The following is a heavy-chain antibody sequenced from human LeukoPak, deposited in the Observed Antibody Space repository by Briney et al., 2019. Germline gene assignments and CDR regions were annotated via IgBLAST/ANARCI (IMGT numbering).Heavy chain of an antibody. CDR1: GYALTSYG. CDR2: ISAYNGNT. CDR3: ARGTRASFFDI. Sequence: ASVKVSCKPSGYALTSYGISWVRQAPGQGLEWMGWISAYNGNTNYAQKLQGRVAMTTDRSRTTAFIEVTSLTYDDTAVYYCARGTRASFFDIWGQGTMVTVSS. V-gene: IGHV1-18*01. J-gene: IGHJ3*02.